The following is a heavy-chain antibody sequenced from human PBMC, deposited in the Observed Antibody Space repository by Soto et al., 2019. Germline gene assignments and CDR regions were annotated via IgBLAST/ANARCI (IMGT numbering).Heavy chain of an antibody. J-gene: IGHJ5*02. CDR1: GGSISSSSYY. D-gene: IGHD2-15*01. Sequence: QLQLQESGPGLVKPSETLSLTCTVSGGSISSSSYYWGWIRQPPGKGLEWIGSIYYSGSTYYNPSPKSRVTISVDTSKNQFSLKLSSVTAADTAVYYCARFGLKLGYCSGGSCYSGYNWFDPWGQGTLVTVSS. V-gene: IGHV4-39*01. CDR2: IYYSGST. CDR3: ARFGLKLGYCSGGSCYSGYNWFDP.